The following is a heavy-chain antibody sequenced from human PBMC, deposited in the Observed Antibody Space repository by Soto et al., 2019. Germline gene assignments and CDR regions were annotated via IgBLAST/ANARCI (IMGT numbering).Heavy chain of an antibody. Sequence: GAYPRPAGRPAGFTFSSQSMNWVRQDPGKGLEWVSYISSSSSTIYYADSVKGRFTISRNNAKNSLYLQMNSLRDEDTAVYYCARDVATPSIAVATPYYYGMDVWGQGIMVTVSS. CDR2: ISSSSSTI. D-gene: IGHD6-19*01. J-gene: IGHJ6*02. V-gene: IGHV3-48*02. CDR1: GFTFSSQS. CDR3: ARDVATPSIAVATPYYYGMDV.